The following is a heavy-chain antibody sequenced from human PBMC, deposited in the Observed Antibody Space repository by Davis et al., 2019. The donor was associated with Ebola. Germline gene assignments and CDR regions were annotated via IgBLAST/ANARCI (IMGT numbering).Heavy chain of an antibody. CDR2: ITDSGGNS. J-gene: IGHJ6*02. V-gene: IGHV3-23*01. D-gene: IGHD4-17*01. CDR1: GFTFNSYA. CDR3: AKGSLYGSRSITAGMDV. Sequence: PGGSLRLSCAASGFTFNSYAMTWVRQAPGKGLEWVSGITDSGGNSYYADSVKGRFTFSRDNSKNTLYLQMNSLRAEDTAVYYCAKGSLYGSRSITAGMDVWGQGTTVTVSS.